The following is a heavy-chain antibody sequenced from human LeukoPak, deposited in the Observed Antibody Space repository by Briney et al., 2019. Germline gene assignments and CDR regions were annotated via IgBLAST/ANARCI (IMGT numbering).Heavy chain of an antibody. J-gene: IGHJ6*03. CDR2: INPSGGST. D-gene: IGHD5-12*01. CDR3: AREYSGYDYVGYYYYYMDV. CDR1: GYTFTSYY. Sequence: ASVKVSCKASGYTFTSYYMHWVRQAPGQGLEWMGIINPSGGSTSYAQKFQGRVTMTRDTSISTAYMELSRLRSDDTAVYYCAREYSGYDYVGYYYYYMDVWGKGTTVTVSS. V-gene: IGHV1-46*01.